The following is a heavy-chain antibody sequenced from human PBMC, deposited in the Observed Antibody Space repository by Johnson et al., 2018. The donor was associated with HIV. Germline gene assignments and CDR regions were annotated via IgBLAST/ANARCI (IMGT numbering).Heavy chain of an antibody. J-gene: IGHJ3*02. CDR1: GFTFSSYS. D-gene: IGHD5-18*01. CDR2: IWYDGSNK. CDR3: ANGGYSYGYDAFDI. V-gene: IGHV3-33*08. Sequence: QVQLVESGGGLVQPGGSLRLSCAASGFTFSSYSMHWVRQAPGKGLEWVAVIWYDGSNKYYADSVKGRFTISRDNSKNTLYLQMNSLRAEDTALYYCANGGYSYGYDAFDIWGQGTMVTVSS.